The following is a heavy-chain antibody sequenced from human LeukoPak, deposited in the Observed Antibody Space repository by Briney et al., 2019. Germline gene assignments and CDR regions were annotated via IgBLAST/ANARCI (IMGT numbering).Heavy chain of an antibody. CDR1: GGSISSYY. V-gene: IGHV4-59*01. Sequence: SETLSLTCIVSGGSISSYYWSWIRRPPGKGLEWIGYIYYSGSTNYNPSLKSRVTISVDTSKNQFSLKLSSVTAADTAVYYCARADYGSGSVDYWGQGTLVSVSS. J-gene: IGHJ4*02. CDR2: IYYSGST. CDR3: ARADYGSGSVDY. D-gene: IGHD3-10*01.